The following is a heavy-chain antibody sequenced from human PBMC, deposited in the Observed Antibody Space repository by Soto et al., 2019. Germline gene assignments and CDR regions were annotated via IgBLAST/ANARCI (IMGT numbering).Heavy chain of an antibody. CDR2: LSGGGGGT. Sequence: EVQLLESGGGLVQPGGSLRLSCAASGFTFSSYAMSWVRQAPGKGLEWVSGLSGGGGGTYYADSVKGRFTVSRDNSKNTLYLQMNSLRAEDTAVYYCVKAAENLYYFDYWGQGTLVTVSS. J-gene: IGHJ4*02. V-gene: IGHV3-23*01. CDR3: VKAAENLYYFDY. CDR1: GFTFSSYA.